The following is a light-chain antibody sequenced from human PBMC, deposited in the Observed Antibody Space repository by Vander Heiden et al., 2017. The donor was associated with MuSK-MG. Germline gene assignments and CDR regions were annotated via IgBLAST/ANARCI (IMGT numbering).Light chain of an antibody. Sequence: QSALTQPASASGSPGHSTTISFPGTSNYVCGYNYFYWHQQHPGKAPTPMIYDGSSRSSGVANRFSGSKSGNTASLTISGRQDEDEAHYFGGADTTRISLDFGKGTKVTVL. V-gene: IGLV2-14*03. CDR3: GADTTRISLD. CDR1: SNYVCGYNY. CDR2: DGS. J-gene: IGLJ1*01.